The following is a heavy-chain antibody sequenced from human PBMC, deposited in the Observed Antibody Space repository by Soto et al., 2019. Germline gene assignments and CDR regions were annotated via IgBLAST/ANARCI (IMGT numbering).Heavy chain of an antibody. V-gene: IGHV3-11*01. J-gene: IGHJ6*02. CDR1: GFTFSDYY. D-gene: IGHD2-15*01. Sequence: GGSLRLSCAASGFTFSDYYMSWIRQAPGKGLEWVSYISSSGSTIYYADSVKGRFTISRDNAKNSLYLQMNSLRAEDTAVYYCARYPSWSVAYYYGMDVWGQGTTVTVSS. CDR3: ARYPSWSVAYYYGMDV. CDR2: ISSSGSTI.